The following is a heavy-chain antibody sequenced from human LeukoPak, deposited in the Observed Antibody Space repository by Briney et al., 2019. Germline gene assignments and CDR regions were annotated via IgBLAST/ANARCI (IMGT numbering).Heavy chain of an antibody. D-gene: IGHD5-18*01. J-gene: IGHJ6*03. V-gene: IGHV3-49*04. Sequence: PGGSLRLSCTASGFTFGDYAMSWVRQAPGKGLEWVGFIRSKAYGGTTEYAASVKGRFTISRDDSKSIAYLQMNSLKTEDTAVYYCTRGAAMAISYYYYYMDVWGKGTTVTISS. CDR2: IRSKAYGGTT. CDR3: TRGAAMAISYYYYYMDV. CDR1: GFTFGDYA.